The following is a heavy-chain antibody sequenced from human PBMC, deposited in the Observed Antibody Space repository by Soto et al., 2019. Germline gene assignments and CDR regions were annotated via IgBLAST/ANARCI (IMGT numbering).Heavy chain of an antibody. CDR1: GFTFSSYG. CDR3: AREGLQYYFDY. Sequence: GGSLRLSCAASGFTFSSYGMHWVRQAPGKGLEWVAVIWYDGSNKYYADSVNGRFTISRDNSKNTLYLQMNSLRAEDTAVYYCAREGLQYYFDYWGQGTLVTVPS. CDR2: IWYDGSNK. J-gene: IGHJ4*02. V-gene: IGHV3-33*01.